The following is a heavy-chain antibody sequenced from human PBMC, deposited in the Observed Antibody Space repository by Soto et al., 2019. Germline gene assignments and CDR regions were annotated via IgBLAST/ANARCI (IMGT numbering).Heavy chain of an antibody. Sequence: PGGSLRLSCAASGFTFSSYGMHWVRQAPGKGLEWVAVISYDGSNKYYADSVKGRFTISRDNSKNTLYLQMNSLRAEDTAVYYCAKGGLWFGELLGGMDVWGQGTTVTVSS. CDR1: GFTFSSYG. V-gene: IGHV3-30*18. CDR3: AKGGLWFGELLGGMDV. J-gene: IGHJ6*02. D-gene: IGHD3-10*01. CDR2: ISYDGSNK.